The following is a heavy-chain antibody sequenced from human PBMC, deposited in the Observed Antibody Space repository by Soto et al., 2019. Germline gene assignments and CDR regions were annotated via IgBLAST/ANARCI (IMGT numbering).Heavy chain of an antibody. V-gene: IGHV3-48*03. CDR1: GFNFSNFD. CDR2: ISERGITT. Sequence: GASVKVSCVASGFNFSNFDMNWVRQAPGRGLEWISLISERGITTTYADSVRSRFTVSRDNAQSSLYLQMDRLTVEDTGVYYCARGGVVWGRGVLVTVSS. D-gene: IGHD2-8*01. CDR3: ARGGVV. J-gene: IGHJ4*02.